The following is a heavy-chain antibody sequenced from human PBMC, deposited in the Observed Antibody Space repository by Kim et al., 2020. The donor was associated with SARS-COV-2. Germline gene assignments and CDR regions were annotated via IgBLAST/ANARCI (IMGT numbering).Heavy chain of an antibody. CDR2: IRTNSIST. CDR3: ATSWNKDY. J-gene: IGHJ4*02. D-gene: IGHD1-1*01. CDR1: GFTFSAYA. V-gene: IGHV3-23*01. Sequence: GGSLRLSCAASGFTFSAYAKDWVRQAPGKGLEWVSSIRTNSISTYYADSVKGRFTISRDNSKNTLYLQMNSLRAQDTAVYYCATSWNKDYWGQGTLVTVSS.